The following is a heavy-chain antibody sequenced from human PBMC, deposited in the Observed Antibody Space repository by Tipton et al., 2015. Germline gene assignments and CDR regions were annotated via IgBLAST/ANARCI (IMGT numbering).Heavy chain of an antibody. CDR1: GFTFSSYS. J-gene: IGHJ4*02. D-gene: IGHD3-9*01. Sequence: GSLRLSCAASGFTFSSYSMNWVRQAPGKGLEWVSYISSSSSTIYYADSVKGRFTISRDNAKNSLYLQMNSLRDEDTAVYYCACHDYDLLTRDYQTVDYWGQGTLVIASS. CDR3: ACHDYDLLTRDYQTVDY. CDR2: ISSSSSTI. V-gene: IGHV3-48*02.